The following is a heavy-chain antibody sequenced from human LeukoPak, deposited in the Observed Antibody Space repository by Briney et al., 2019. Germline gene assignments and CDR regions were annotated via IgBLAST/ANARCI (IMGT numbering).Heavy chain of an antibody. D-gene: IGHD2-8*01. CDR3: ALAPNSNWFDF. J-gene: IGHJ5*01. CDR1: GDSLSNFY. Sequence: SETLSLTCSVSGDSLSNFYWNWIRQPPGKRLEWIGNIHYSGSSNYNPSLQSRVTMSIDTSRNQLFLKLTSVTAADTAVYYCALAPNSNWFDFWGQGTLVTVSS. V-gene: IGHV4-59*08. CDR2: IHYSGSS.